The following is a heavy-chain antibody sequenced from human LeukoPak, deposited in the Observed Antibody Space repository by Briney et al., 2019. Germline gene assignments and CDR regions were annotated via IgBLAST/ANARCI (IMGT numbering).Heavy chain of an antibody. D-gene: IGHD2-21*02. Sequence: ASVKVSCKASGYTFISYGISWVRQAPGQGLEWMGWISAYNGNTNYAQKLQGRVTMTTDTSTSTAYMELRSLRSDDTAVYYCARTVTAIHYFDYWGQGTLVTVSS. CDR2: ISAYNGNT. CDR3: ARTVTAIHYFDY. J-gene: IGHJ4*02. V-gene: IGHV1-18*01. CDR1: GYTFISYG.